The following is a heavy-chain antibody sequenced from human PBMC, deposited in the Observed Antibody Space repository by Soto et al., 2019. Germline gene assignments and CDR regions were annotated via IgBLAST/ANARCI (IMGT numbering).Heavy chain of an antibody. CDR1: GFPFSAYN. CDR2: ITSKTGQI. D-gene: IGHD3-9*01. Sequence: EVQLVESGGGLVKPGGSLRLSCTGSGFPFSAYNMNWVRQVPGKGPEWISSITSKTGQIYYAESVNGRFTISRDDAKNSLYLHMNSPGADDSAVHFCARDLVAEQQLVIPGFAPWGQVTLVTVSS. J-gene: IGHJ5*02. V-gene: IGHV3-21*01. CDR3: ARDLVAEQQLVIPGFAP.